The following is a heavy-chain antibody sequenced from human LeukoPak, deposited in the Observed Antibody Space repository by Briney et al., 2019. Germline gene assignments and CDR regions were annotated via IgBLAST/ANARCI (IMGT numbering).Heavy chain of an antibody. CDR2: IGATFNT. J-gene: IGHJ3*02. Sequence: GGSLRLSCAASGFTFSSYDMHWVRQPAGKRLERVSTIGATFNTYYLASVKGRFTISRENAKNSLYLQMNSLSAGDTAVYYCARTRVGATRDFDIWGQGTLVTVSP. D-gene: IGHD1-26*01. CDR3: ARTRVGATRDFDI. CDR1: GFTFSSYD. V-gene: IGHV3-13*01.